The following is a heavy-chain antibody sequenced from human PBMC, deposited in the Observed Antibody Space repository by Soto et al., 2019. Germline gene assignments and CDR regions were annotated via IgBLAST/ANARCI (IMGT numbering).Heavy chain of an antibody. J-gene: IGHJ6*02. CDR2: IIPIFGTA. V-gene: IGHV1-69*13. D-gene: IGHD3-22*01. CDR3: ASPGLLLYDSSGYYHLGDYGMDV. CDR1: GGTFSSYA. Sequence: SVKVSCKASGGTFSSYAISWVRQAPGQGLEWMGGIIPIFGTANYAQKFQGRVTITADESTSTAYMELSSLRSEDTAVYYCASPGLLLYDSSGYYHLGDYGMDVWGQGTTVTVPS.